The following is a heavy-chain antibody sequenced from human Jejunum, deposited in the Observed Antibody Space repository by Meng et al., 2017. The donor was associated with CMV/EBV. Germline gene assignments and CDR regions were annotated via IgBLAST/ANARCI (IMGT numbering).Heavy chain of an antibody. CDR2: IKQDGSEK. J-gene: IGHJ4*02. CDR1: GFTFSTYW. D-gene: IGHD1-14*01. V-gene: IGHV3-7*01. Sequence: SCAASGFTFSTYWMSGVRQAPGKGLEWVANIKQDGSEKFYVDSVKGRFTISRDNAKSSLYLQMNSLRAEDTAVYYCGRNRVDYWGQGTLVTVSS. CDR3: GRNRVDY.